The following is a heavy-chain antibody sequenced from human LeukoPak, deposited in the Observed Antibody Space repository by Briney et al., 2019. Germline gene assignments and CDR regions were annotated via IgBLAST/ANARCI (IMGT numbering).Heavy chain of an antibody. CDR3: ARDLESHVDIVATIPFDY. V-gene: IGHV3-21*01. Sequence: GGSLRLSCAASGFTFSSYSMNWVRQAPGKGLEWVSSISSSSSYIYYADSVKGRFTISRDNAKNSLYLQMNSLRAEDTAVYYCARDLESHVDIVATIPFDYWGQGTLVTVSS. J-gene: IGHJ4*02. D-gene: IGHD5-12*01. CDR1: GFTFSSYS. CDR2: ISSSSSYI.